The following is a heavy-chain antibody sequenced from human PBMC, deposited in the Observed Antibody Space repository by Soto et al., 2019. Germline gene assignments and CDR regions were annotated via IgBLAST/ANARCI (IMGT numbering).Heavy chain of an antibody. J-gene: IGHJ6*02. CDR1: GFTFYSYA. D-gene: IGHD4-17*01. CDR2: ISASDGST. Sequence: PGGSLRLSCAASGFTFYSYAMTWVRQTPGKGLEWVSTISASDGSTYFADSVKGRFAISRDNSKNTLYLQMNSLRAEDTAIYSCARVWERTVTTRKYFYAMDVWGQGTTVTVSS. CDR3: ARVWERTVTTRKYFYAMDV. V-gene: IGHV3-23*01.